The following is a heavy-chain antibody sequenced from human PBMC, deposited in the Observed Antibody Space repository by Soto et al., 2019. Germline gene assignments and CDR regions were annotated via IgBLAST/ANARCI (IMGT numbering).Heavy chain of an antibody. D-gene: IGHD4-17*01. CDR1: GFTFSSYW. J-gene: IGHJ6*03. CDR3: ASWGYGDAVYYYYYMDV. CDR2: IKQDGSEK. Sequence: EVQLVESGGGLVQPGGSLRLSCAASGFTFSSYWMSWVRQAPGKGLEWVANIKQDGSEKYYVDSVKGRFTISRDNAKNSLYLQMNSLRAEDTAVYYGASWGYGDAVYYYYYMDVWGKGTTVTVSS. V-gene: IGHV3-7*01.